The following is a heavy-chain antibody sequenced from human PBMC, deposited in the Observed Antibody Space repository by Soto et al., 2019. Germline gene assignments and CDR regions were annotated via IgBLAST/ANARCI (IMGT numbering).Heavy chain of an antibody. CDR2: INWNSNSR. J-gene: IGHJ4*02. CDR1: GFNFDDYG. CDR3: ARGISGYAHYFDT. V-gene: IGHV3-20*04. Sequence: EVQLVESGGGVVRPGGSLRLSCAASGFNFDDYGMSWVRQAPGKGLEWVSGINWNSNSRGYADSVKGRFIISRDNVQNSLYLEMNSLRAEDTAFYYCARGISGYAHYFDTWGQGTLVTVSS. D-gene: IGHD5-12*01.